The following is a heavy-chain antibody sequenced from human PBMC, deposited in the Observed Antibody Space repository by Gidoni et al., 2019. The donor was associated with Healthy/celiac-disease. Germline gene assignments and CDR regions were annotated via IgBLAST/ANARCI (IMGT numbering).Heavy chain of an antibody. Sequence: QVQLVQSGAEVKKPGASVKVSCKASGYTFTSYYMHWVRQAPGQGLEWMGIINPSGGSTSYAQKFQGRVTMTRDTSTSTVYMELSSLRSEDTAVYYCARRAGGFLRFGDAFDIWGQGTMVTVSS. CDR2: INPSGGST. D-gene: IGHD5-12*01. CDR3: ARRAGGFLRFGDAFDI. V-gene: IGHV1-46*01. J-gene: IGHJ3*02. CDR1: GYTFTSYY.